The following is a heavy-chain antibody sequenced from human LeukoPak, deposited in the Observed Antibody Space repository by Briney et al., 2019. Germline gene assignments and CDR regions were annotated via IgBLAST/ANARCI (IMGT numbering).Heavy chain of an antibody. Sequence: GGSLRLSCAASGFTFDDYAMHWVRQAPGKGLEWVSGISWNSGSIGYADSVKGRFTISRDNAKNSLYLQMNSLRAEDTALYYCAKDRVAVGGAFDIWGQGTMVTVSS. V-gene: IGHV3-9*01. CDR3: AKDRVAVGGAFDI. D-gene: IGHD6-19*01. CDR2: ISWNSGSI. J-gene: IGHJ3*02. CDR1: GFTFDDYA.